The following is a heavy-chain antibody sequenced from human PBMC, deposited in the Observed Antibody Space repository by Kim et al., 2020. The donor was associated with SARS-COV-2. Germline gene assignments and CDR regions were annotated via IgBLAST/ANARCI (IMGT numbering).Heavy chain of an antibody. Sequence: SVKDRFTISRDNAKNSLYLQMNGLRAEDTAVYYCARDAIVVVVAAHQFDYWGQGTLVTVSS. D-gene: IGHD2-15*01. V-gene: IGHV3-11*06. J-gene: IGHJ4*02. CDR3: ARDAIVVVVAAHQFDY.